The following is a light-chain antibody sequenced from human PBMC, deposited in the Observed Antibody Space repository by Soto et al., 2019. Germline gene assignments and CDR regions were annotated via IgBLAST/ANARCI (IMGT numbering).Light chain of an antibody. V-gene: IGLV2-8*01. CDR3: ISYAGNNIFVI. Sequence: QSALTQPPSASGSPRQSVTISCTGTSSDVGTYDYVSWYQQHPGKAPKLMIYEVTKRPSGVPDRFSGSKSGNTASLTVSGLQSEDEADYYCISYAGNNIFVIFGGGTQLTV. J-gene: IGLJ2*01. CDR1: SSDVGTYDY. CDR2: EVT.